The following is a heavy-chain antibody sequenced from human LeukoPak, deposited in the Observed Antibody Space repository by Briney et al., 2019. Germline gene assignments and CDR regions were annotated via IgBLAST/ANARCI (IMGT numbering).Heavy chain of an antibody. Sequence: SETLSLTCAVYGGSFSGYYWSWIRQPPGKGLEWIGEINHSGSTNYNPSLKSRVTISVDTSKNQFSLKLSSVTAADTAVYYCARHLIRSMVRPPVSIWFDPWGQGTLVTVSS. J-gene: IGHJ5*02. CDR2: INHSGST. D-gene: IGHD3-10*01. CDR1: GGSFSGYY. V-gene: IGHV4-34*01. CDR3: ARHLIRSMVRPPVSIWFDP.